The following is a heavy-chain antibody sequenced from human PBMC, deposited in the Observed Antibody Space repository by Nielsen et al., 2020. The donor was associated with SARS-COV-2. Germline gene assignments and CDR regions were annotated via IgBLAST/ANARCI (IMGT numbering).Heavy chain of an antibody. CDR1: GFTFSSYA. V-gene: IGHV3-23*01. CDR2: ISGSGGST. Sequence: GGSLRLSCAASGFTFSSYAMSWVRQAPGKGLEWVSAISGSGGSTYYADSVKGRFTISRDNSKNTLYLQMNSLRAEGTAVYYCAKGYSSSWYYFDYWGQGTLVTVSS. D-gene: IGHD6-13*01. CDR3: AKGYSSSWYYFDY. J-gene: IGHJ4*02.